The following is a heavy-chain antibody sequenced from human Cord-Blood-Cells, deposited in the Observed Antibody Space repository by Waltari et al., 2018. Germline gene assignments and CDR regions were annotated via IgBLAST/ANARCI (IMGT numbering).Heavy chain of an antibody. J-gene: IGHJ3*02. D-gene: IGHD6-6*01. CDR2: FDPEDGET. CDR3: ATEPRLELAARDDAFDI. CDR1: GYTLTELS. Sequence: QVQLVQSGAEVKKPGASVKVSCKVSGYTLTELSMHWVRQAPGKGLEWMGGFDPEDGETIYAQKLQGRVTLTEDTSTDTAYLELSSLRSEDTAVYYCATEPRLELAARDDAFDIWGQGTMVTVSS. V-gene: IGHV1-24*01.